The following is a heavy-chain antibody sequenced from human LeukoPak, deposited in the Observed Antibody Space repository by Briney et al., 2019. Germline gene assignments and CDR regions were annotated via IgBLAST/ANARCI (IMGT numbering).Heavy chain of an antibody. CDR3: ARDSGYAFDI. Sequence: GGSLRLSCAASGFTFSSYSMNWVRQAPGKGLEWVSYIGISGSTIDYADSVKGRFTISRDNAKNSLYLQMNSLRAEDTAVYYCARDSGYAFDIWGQGTMVTVSS. J-gene: IGHJ3*02. CDR2: IGISGSTI. CDR1: GFTFSSYS. D-gene: IGHD1-26*01. V-gene: IGHV3-48*01.